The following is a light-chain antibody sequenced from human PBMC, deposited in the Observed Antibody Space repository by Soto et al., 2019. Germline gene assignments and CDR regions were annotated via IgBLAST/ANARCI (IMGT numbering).Light chain of an antibody. V-gene: IGLV2-14*01. CDR2: EVT. CDR1: SSDIGGYNY. Sequence: QSALTQPASVSGSPGQSITISCTGTSSDIGGYNYVSWYQQHPGKAPKLMISEVTNRPSGVSNRFSGSKSVNTASLTISGLQTEDEADYYCCSYTTTTTPFVFGTGTKVTVL. J-gene: IGLJ1*01. CDR3: CSYTTTTTPFV.